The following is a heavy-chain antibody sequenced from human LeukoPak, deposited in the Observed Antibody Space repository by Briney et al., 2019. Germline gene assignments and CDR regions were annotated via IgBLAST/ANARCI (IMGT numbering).Heavy chain of an antibody. CDR3: ARAYGDQPFDY. D-gene: IGHD4-17*01. CDR1: GGTFSSYA. CDR2: IIPILGIA. Sequence: SVKVSCKASGGTFSSYAISWVRQAPGQGLEWMGRIIPILGIANYAQKFQGRVTITADKSTSTAYMELSSLRSEDTAVYYCARAYGDQPFDYWGQGTLVTVSS. V-gene: IGHV1-69*04. J-gene: IGHJ4*02.